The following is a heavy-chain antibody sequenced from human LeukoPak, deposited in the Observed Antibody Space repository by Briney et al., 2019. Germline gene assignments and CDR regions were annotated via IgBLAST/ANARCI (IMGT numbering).Heavy chain of an antibody. V-gene: IGHV3-33*08. D-gene: IGHD3-22*01. Sequence: EGSLRLSCAASGFTFSSCGMHWVRQAPGKGLEWVAVIWYDGSNKYYADSVKGRFTISRDNSKNTLYLQMNSLRAEDTAVYYCAREGNRSPMIVVVDPQGAFDIWGQGTMVTVSS. J-gene: IGHJ3*02. CDR1: GFTFSSCG. CDR2: IWYDGSNK. CDR3: AREGNRSPMIVVVDPQGAFDI.